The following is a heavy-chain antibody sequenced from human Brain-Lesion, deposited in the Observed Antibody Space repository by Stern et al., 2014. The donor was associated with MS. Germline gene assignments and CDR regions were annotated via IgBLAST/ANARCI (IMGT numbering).Heavy chain of an antibody. CDR2: IFNSGST. V-gene: IGHV4-61*02. J-gene: IGHJ6*02. D-gene: IGHD2-2*01. CDR1: GGSISSGGYY. Sequence: LVESGPGLVKPSQTLSLSCTVSGGSISSGGYYWSWIRQPAGKGLEWIGRIFNSGSTRYNPSLKSRVTISIDPSHNPFSLRLTSMTAADTAVYYCARGRVVPGFQYYATDVWGQGTTVIVSS. CDR3: ARGRVVPGFQYYATDV.